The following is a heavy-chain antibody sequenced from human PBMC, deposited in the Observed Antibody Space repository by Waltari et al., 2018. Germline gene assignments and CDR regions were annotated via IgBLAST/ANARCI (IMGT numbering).Heavy chain of an antibody. CDR3: ARDCMVQGCAFDY. CDR1: GGTFSSYA. D-gene: IGHD3-10*01. J-gene: IGHJ4*02. V-gene: IGHV1-69*08. CDR2: IIPIFGTA. Sequence: QVQLVQSGAEVKKPGSSVKVSCKASGGTFSSYAISWVRQAPGQGLEWMGRIIPIFGTANYGKKCWGRGTMTADKSTSTADMEQSSLRSEDTAVYYCARDCMVQGCAFDYWGQGTLVTVSS.